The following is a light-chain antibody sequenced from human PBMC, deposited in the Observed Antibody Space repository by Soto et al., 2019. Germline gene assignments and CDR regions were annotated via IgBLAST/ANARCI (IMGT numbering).Light chain of an antibody. J-gene: IGLJ3*02. V-gene: IGLV2-14*03. CDR1: SSDVGGYNS. CDR2: DVT. Sequence: QSVLTQPASVSGSPGQSITISCTGTSSDVGGYNSVSWYQQHPGKAPKLIIIDVTNRPSGVSNRFSGSKSGNTASLTISGLQAEDEADYYCSSYTSNSTVFAGGTKVTVL. CDR3: SSYTSNSTV.